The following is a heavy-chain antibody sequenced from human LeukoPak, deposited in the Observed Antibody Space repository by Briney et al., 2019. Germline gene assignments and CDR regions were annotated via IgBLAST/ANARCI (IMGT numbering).Heavy chain of an antibody. D-gene: IGHD2-2*01. CDR3: ATDGGYCSSTSCLKYFQH. CDR1: GGTFSSYA. Sequence: ASVKVSCKASGGTFSSYAISWVRQAPGQGLEWMGGIIPIFGTANYAQKFQGRVTITADESTSTAYMELSSLRSEDTAVYYCATDGGYCSSTSCLKYFQHWGQGTLVTVSS. J-gene: IGHJ1*01. V-gene: IGHV1-69*13. CDR2: IIPIFGTA.